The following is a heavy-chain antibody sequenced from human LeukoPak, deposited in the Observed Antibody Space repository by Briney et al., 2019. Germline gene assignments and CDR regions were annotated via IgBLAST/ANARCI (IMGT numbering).Heavy chain of an antibody. Sequence: ASVKVSCKASGYTFTSYDINWVRQATGQGLEWMGWMNPNSGNTGYAQKFQGRVTMTRNTSISTAYMELSSLRPEDTAVYYCARGRYSYGYSEDDYWGQGTLVTVSS. CDR2: MNPNSGNT. D-gene: IGHD5-18*01. CDR3: ARGRYSYGYSEDDY. CDR1: GYTFTSYD. J-gene: IGHJ4*02. V-gene: IGHV1-8*01.